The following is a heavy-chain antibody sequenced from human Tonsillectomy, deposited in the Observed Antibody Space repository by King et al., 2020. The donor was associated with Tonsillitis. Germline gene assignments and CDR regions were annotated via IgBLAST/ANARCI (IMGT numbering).Heavy chain of an antibody. CDR2: IYTDVST. J-gene: IGHJ4*02. V-gene: IGHV3-66*01. CDR1: GFTVSSNY. CDR3: AGGSNY. Sequence: VQLVESGGGLVQPGGSLRLSCAASGFTVSSNYMSWVRQAPGKGLEWVSVIYTDVSTDHADSVKGRFTISRDNSKNTLYLQMNSVRAEDTAVYYCAGGSNYWGQGTLVTVSS. D-gene: IGHD3-16*01.